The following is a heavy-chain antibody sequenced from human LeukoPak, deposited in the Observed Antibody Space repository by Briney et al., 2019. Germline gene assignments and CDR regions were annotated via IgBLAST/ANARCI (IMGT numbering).Heavy chain of an antibody. J-gene: IGHJ4*02. CDR3: ARVKGWFGEVYYFDY. V-gene: IGHV3-53*01. CDR2: IYSGGST. Sequence: GGSLRLSCAASGFTVSSNYMSWVRQAPGKGLEWVSAIYSGGSTYYADSVKGRFTISRDNSKNTLYLQMNSLGAEDTAVYYCARVKGWFGEVYYFDYWGQGTLVTVSS. CDR1: GFTVSSNY. D-gene: IGHD3-10*01.